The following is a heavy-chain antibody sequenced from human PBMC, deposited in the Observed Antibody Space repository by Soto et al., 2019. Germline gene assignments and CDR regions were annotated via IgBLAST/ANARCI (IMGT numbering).Heavy chain of an antibody. CDR2: IYTSGST. Sequence: SETLSLTCTVSGGSISSYYWSWIRQPPGKGLEWIGCIYTSGSTNYNPSLKSRVTMSVDTSKNQFSLKLSSVTAADTAVYYCAREWLSSGWYWFDPWGQGTLVTVSS. V-gene: IGHV4-4*07. J-gene: IGHJ5*02. CDR3: AREWLSSGWYWFDP. D-gene: IGHD6-19*01. CDR1: GGSISSYY.